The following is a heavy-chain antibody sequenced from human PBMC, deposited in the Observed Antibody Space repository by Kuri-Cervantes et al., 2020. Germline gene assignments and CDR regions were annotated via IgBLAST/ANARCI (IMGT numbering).Heavy chain of an antibody. CDR1: GFTFSSYG. CDR2: IRYDGSNK. CDR3: TTEPHPFPPVTMVRGVINPRVDY. D-gene: IGHD3-10*01. J-gene: IGHJ4*02. V-gene: IGHV3-30*02. Sequence: GESLKISCAASGFTFSSYGMHWVRQAPGKGLEWVAFIRYDGSNKYYADSVKGRFTISRDNSKNTLYLQMNSLGAEDTAVYYCTTEPHPFPPVTMVRGVINPRVDYWGQGTLVTVSS.